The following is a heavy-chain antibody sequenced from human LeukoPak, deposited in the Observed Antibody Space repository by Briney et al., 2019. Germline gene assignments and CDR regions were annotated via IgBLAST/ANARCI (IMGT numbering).Heavy chain of an antibody. Sequence: GASVKVSCKASGYTFSSYAISWVRQAPGQGLEWMGGIIPIFGTANYAQKFQGRVTITTDESTSTAYMELSSLRSEDTAAYYCARGSKDFWSGYLGYYYYYMDVWGKGTTVTVSS. D-gene: IGHD3-3*01. CDR1: GYTFSSYA. CDR3: ARGSKDFWSGYLGYYYYYMDV. CDR2: IIPIFGTA. J-gene: IGHJ6*03. V-gene: IGHV1-69*05.